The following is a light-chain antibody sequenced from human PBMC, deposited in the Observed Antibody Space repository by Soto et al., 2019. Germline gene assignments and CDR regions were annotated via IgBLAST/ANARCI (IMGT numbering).Light chain of an antibody. CDR2: DTS. CDR3: QQRVNWPPLT. V-gene: IGKV3-11*01. CDR1: QSISHY. J-gene: IGKJ4*01. Sequence: ETVLTQSPATLSLSPGERATLSCRASQSISHYLAWFQQKPGQAPRLLIYDTSNRATGIPARFSGSGSGTDFTLTISSLEPEDSAVYYCQQRVNWPPLTFGGGTKVEIK.